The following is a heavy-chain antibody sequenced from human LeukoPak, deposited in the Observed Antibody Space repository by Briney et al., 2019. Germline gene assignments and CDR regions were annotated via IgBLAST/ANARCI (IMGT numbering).Heavy chain of an antibody. CDR1: GFTVSSNY. CDR2: IYSGGST. V-gene: IGHV3-66*01. D-gene: IGHD4-17*01. Sequence: GGSLRLSCAVSGFTVSSNYMGWVRQAPGKGLEWVSVIYSGGSTYYADSVKGRFTISRDNSKNTLYLQMNSLRAEDTAVYYCARDGDTLDYWGQGTLVTVSS. J-gene: IGHJ4*02. CDR3: ARDGDTLDY.